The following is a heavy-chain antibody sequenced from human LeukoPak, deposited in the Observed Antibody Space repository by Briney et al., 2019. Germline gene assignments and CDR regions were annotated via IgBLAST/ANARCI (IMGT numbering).Heavy chain of an antibody. V-gene: IGHV1-46*01. CDR1: GYTFSNYY. CDR2: INPTGGET. J-gene: IGHJ4*02. Sequence: ASVKVSCKASGYTFSNYYIHWVRQATGQALEWMGIINPTGGETTYAQRFQGRVIMTRDTSTSTVYMELSSLRSEATAVYYCARDSAGAQIYDILTGYLPGRLGDLPFDYWGQGTLVTVSS. CDR3: ARDSAGAQIYDILTGYLPGRLGDLPFDY. D-gene: IGHD3-9*01.